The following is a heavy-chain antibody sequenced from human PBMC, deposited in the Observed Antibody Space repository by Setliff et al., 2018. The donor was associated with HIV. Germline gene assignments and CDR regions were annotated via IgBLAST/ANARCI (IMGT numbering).Heavy chain of an antibody. CDR1: GASITYGSYY. CDR2: VYYGPDT. CDR3: GRGPRAASSGYSRD. J-gene: IGHJ1*01. Sequence: SETLSLTCTVSGASITYGSYYWSWIRQPPGKGLEWIGYVYYGPDTYYNPSLESRLTISMDTTNNQFSLMRTSVTAADTATYFCGRGPRAASSGYSRDWGQGTLVTVSS. D-gene: IGHD2-15*01. V-gene: IGHV4-30-4*01.